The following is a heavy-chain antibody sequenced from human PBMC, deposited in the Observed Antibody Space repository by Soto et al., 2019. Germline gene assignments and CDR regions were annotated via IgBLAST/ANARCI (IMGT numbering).Heavy chain of an antibody. V-gene: IGHV3-74*01. D-gene: IGHD5-18*01. CDR3: ATTAMAPGFTDY. CDR1: GFTFSSYW. CDR2: INSDGSNT. Sequence: GGSLRLSCAASGFTFSSYWMHWVRQAPGKGLVWVSRINSDGSNTSYADSVKGRFTISRDNAKNTLYLQMNSLRAEDTAVYYCATTAMAPGFTDYWGQGTLVTVSS. J-gene: IGHJ4*02.